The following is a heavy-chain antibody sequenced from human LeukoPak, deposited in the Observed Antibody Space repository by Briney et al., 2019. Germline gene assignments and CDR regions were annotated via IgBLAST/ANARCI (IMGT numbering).Heavy chain of an antibody. CDR1: GGSTSSGPYY. D-gene: IGHD7-27*01. J-gene: IGHJ4*02. V-gene: IGHV4-61*01. CDR3: ASRKLGNDY. Sequence: SETLSLTCTVSGGSTSSGPYYWSWIRQSPGKGLEWIGYIYYTGISYNPSLKSRVTISADTSKNQFSLNLSSVTAADTAVYYCASRKLGNDYWGQGTLVTVSS. CDR2: IYYTGI.